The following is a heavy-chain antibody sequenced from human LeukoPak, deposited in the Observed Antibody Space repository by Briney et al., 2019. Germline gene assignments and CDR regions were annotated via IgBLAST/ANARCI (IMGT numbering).Heavy chain of an antibody. J-gene: IGHJ4*02. CDR1: GGTFSSYA. V-gene: IGHV1-69*05. Sequence: ASVKVSCKXSGGTFSSYAISWVRQAPGQGLEWMGRIIPIFGTANYAQKFQGRVTITTDESTSTAYMELSSLRSEDTAVYYCARGEYYYDSSGYEFDYWGQGTLVTVSS. CDR3: ARGEYYYDSSGYEFDY. CDR2: IIPIFGTA. D-gene: IGHD3-22*01.